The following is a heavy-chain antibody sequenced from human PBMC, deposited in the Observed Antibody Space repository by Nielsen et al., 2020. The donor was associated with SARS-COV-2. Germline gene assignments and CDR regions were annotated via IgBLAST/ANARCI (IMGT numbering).Heavy chain of an antibody. Sequence: GESLKISCAASEFTFSSYAMHWVRQAPGKGLEWVAVISYDGSNKYYADSVKGRFTISRDNSKNTLYLQMNSLRAEDTAVYYCAKVPTYYYDRSGYYYDAFHVWGQGTMVTVSS. D-gene: IGHD3-22*01. V-gene: IGHV3-30*04. CDR3: AKVPTYYYDRSGYYYDAFHV. J-gene: IGHJ3*01. CDR2: ISYDGSNK. CDR1: EFTFSSYA.